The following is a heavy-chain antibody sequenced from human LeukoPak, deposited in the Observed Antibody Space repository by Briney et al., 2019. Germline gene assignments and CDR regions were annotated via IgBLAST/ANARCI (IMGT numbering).Heavy chain of an antibody. Sequence: GGSLRLSCAASGFTVSSNYMSWVRQAPGKGLEWVSLIYSGGNTYYADSVKGRFTISRDNAKNSLYLQMNSLRAEDTAVYYCAREGVVVSAAVDYWGQGTLVTVSS. CDR1: GFTVSSNY. CDR2: IYSGGNT. CDR3: AREGVVVSAAVDY. V-gene: IGHV3-53*01. D-gene: IGHD2-2*01. J-gene: IGHJ4*02.